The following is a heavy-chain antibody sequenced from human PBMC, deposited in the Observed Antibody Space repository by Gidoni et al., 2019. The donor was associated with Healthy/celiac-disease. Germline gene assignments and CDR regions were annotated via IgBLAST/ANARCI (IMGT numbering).Heavy chain of an antibody. Sequence: QLHLQESGPGLVKPSETLFLTCTVSGGSISSSSYSWGWIRQPPGKGREWVGSIHYSGSTYYNPPVKSRVTISVDTSKNQFSLKLSSGTAADTAVYYCAGIYGSGSYPLSYYYGMDVWGQGTTVTVSS. J-gene: IGHJ6*02. CDR1: GGSISSSSYS. CDR2: IHYSGST. D-gene: IGHD3-10*01. CDR3: AGIYGSGSYPLSYYYGMDV. V-gene: IGHV4-39*01.